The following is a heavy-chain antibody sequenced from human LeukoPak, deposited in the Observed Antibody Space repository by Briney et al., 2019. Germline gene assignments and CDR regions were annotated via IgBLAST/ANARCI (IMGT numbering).Heavy chain of an antibody. CDR2: INHSGST. J-gene: IGHJ4*02. D-gene: IGHD6-6*01. V-gene: IGHV4-34*01. CDR3: ARLIRQLVLDY. Sequence: SETLSLTCAVYGGSLSDYYWSWIRQPPGKGLEWIGEINHSGSTNYNPSLKSRVTISVDTSKNQFSLKLSSVTAADTAVYYCARLIRQLVLDYWGQGTLVTVSS. CDR1: GGSLSDYY.